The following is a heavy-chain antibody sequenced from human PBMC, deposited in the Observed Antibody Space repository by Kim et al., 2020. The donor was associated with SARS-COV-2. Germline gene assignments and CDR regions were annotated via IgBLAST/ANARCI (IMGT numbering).Heavy chain of an antibody. CDR1: GFSFSNAW. CDR2: IKSKTDGGTT. D-gene: IGHD3-16*02. V-gene: IGHV3-15*01. Sequence: GGSLRLSCAASGFSFSNAWMSWVRQAPGKGLEWVGRIKSKTDGGTTDYAAPVKGRFTISRDDSKNTLYLQMNSLKTEDTAVYYCNTDPRRLMITFGGVIAIPFSWGQGTLVTVSS. J-gene: IGHJ4*02. CDR3: NTDPRRLMITFGGVIAIPFS.